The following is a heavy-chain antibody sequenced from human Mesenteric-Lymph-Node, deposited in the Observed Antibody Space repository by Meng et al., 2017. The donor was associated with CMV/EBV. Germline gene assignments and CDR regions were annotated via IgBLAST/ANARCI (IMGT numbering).Heavy chain of an antibody. V-gene: IGHV3-7*03. Sequence: GGSLRLSCAASGFTFSDYWMTWVRQAPGKGLDWVASIKPDGSDKKYVDSLKGRFTISRDNSRNTVYLQMNSLKTEDTAIYYCTRQGSIFGDYWGQGMLVTVSS. D-gene: IGHD3-3*01. CDR3: TRQGSIFGDY. CDR2: IKPDGSDK. J-gene: IGHJ4*02. CDR1: GFTFSDYW.